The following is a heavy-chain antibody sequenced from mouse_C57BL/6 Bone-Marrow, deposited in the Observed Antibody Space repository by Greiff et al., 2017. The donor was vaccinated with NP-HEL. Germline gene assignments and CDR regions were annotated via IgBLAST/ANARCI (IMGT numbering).Heavy chain of an antibody. CDR2: ISYDGSN. D-gene: IGHD1-1*01. CDR3: ARDLITTVGYYAMDY. J-gene: IGHJ4*01. Sequence: EVQLQESGPGLVKPSQSLSLTCSVTGYSITSGYYWNWIRQFPGNKLEWMGYISYDGSNNYNPSLKNRISITRDTSKNQFFLKLNSVTTEDTATYYCARDLITTVGYYAMDYWGQGTSVTVSS. V-gene: IGHV3-6*01. CDR1: GYSITSGYY.